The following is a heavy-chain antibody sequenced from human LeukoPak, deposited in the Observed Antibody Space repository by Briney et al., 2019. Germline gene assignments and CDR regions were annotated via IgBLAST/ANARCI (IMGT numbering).Heavy chain of an antibody. CDR1: GYSISSDNW. CDR3: VKKIAAAAWFDP. V-gene: IGHV4-28*01. CDR2: IYYSGST. J-gene: IGHJ5*02. Sequence: SDTLSLTCAVSGYSISSDNWWGWIRQPPGRGLEWIGYIYYSGSTYYNPSLKSRVTMSIDTSNNQFSLKLTFVTAVDTAVYYCVKKIAAAAWFDPWGQGTPVTVSS. D-gene: IGHD6-13*01.